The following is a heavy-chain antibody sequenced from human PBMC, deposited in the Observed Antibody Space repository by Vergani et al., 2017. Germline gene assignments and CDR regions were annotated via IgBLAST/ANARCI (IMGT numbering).Heavy chain of an antibody. D-gene: IGHD3-3*01. Sequence: QVQLQQSGPGLVKPSQTLSLTCAISGDSVSSNSAAWNWIRQSPSRGLEWLGRTYYRSKWYNDYAVSVKSRITINPDTSKNQFSLQLNSVTPEDTAVYYCAREELVTITIFGLVILQGAFDIWGQGTMVTVSS. V-gene: IGHV6-1*01. CDR1: GDSVSSNSAA. CDR3: AREELVTITIFGLVILQGAFDI. CDR2: TYYRSKWYN. J-gene: IGHJ3*02.